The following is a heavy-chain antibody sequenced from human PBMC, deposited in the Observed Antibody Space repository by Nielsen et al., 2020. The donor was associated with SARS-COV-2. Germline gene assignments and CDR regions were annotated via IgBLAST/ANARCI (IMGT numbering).Heavy chain of an antibody. J-gene: IGHJ4*02. CDR2: ISSSSSYI. V-gene: IGHV3-21*01. D-gene: IGHD6-19*01. CDR3: AREHSSGWYDY. CDR1: GFTFSSYS. Sequence: GESLKISCAASGFTFSSYSMNWVRQAPGKGLEWVSSISSSSSYIYYADSVKGRFTISRDNAKNSLYLQMNSLRAEDTAVYYCAREHSSGWYDYWGQGTLVTVSS.